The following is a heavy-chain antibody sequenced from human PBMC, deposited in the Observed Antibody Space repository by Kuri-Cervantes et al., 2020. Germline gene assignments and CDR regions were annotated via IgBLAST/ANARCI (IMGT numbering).Heavy chain of an antibody. CDR3: ARGRFSSGWYVGYYYYYGMDV. CDR1: GFTFSSYS. Sequence: GGSLRLSCAASGFTFSSYSMNGVRRAPGKGLEWVSSISSSSSYIYYADSVKGGFTISRDNTKNSLYLQMISLRAEDTAVYYCARGRFSSGWYVGYYYYYGMDVWGQGTTVTVSS. D-gene: IGHD6-19*01. CDR2: ISSSSSYI. V-gene: IGHV3-21*01. J-gene: IGHJ6*02.